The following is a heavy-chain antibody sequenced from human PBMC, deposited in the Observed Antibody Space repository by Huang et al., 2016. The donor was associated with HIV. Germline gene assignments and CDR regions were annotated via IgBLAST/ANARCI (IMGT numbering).Heavy chain of an antibody. CDR3: ARDPRIQSWLNFFDY. CDR1: GFSIGSYW. CDR2: INSDGSST. Sequence: EVQLVESGGGLVQPGGSLRLSCAASGFSIGSYWMHWVRQAPGKGLGWVSCINSDGSSTSYADSLKGRFTISRDNAKNTLYLQMNSRRAEDTAVYYCARDPRIQSWLNFFDYWGQGTLVSVSS. J-gene: IGHJ4*02. D-gene: IGHD3-22*01. V-gene: IGHV3-74*01.